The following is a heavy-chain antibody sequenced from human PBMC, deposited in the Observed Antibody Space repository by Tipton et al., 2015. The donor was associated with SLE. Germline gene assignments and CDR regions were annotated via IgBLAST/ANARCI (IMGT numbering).Heavy chain of an antibody. D-gene: IGHD3-3*01. CDR1: GYYFTAFY. Sequence: QSGAEVKKPGASVKVPCKASGYYFTAFYVYWVRRAPGQGLEWMGRINPYTGATDYEQRLQGRVTMTRDMSLSTAHMELTGLKSEDTAVYYCAREGRSGYQPAYRFAYWGQGALVTVSS. CDR2: INPYTGAT. V-gene: IGHV1-2*06. CDR3: AREGRSGYQPAYRFAY. J-gene: IGHJ4*02.